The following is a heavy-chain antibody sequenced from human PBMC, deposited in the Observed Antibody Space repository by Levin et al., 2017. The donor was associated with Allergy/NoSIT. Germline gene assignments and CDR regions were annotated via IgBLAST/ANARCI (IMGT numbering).Heavy chain of an antibody. D-gene: IGHD3-22*01. CDR1: GGSISNYY. V-gene: IGHV4-59*01. J-gene: IGHJ4*02. CDR2: IYYSGSS. Sequence: SETLSLTCTVSGGSISNYYWSWIRQPPGKGLEWIGYIYYSGSSNYNPSLKSRVTMSVDTSKNQFSLNLRSVTAADTAVYYCARYDSDGDYTPRAFGRWGQGTLVTVSS. CDR3: ARYDSDGDYTPRAFGR.